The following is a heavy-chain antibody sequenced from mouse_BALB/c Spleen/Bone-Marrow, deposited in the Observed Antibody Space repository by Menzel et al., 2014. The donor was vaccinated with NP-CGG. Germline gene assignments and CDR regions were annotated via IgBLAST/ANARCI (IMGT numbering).Heavy chain of an antibody. CDR2: IYPYNGGT. J-gene: IGHJ3*01. CDR1: GYTFTDYN. CDR3: ARGRAYYVNYGYAY. D-gene: IGHD2-10*01. Sequence: VQLKQSGPELVKPGASVKISCKDSGYTFTDYNIHWVKQSHGKSLEWIGYIYPYNGGTAYNQKFKSKATLTVDNSSSTAYMELRSLTSEDSAVYYCARGRAYYVNYGYAYWGQGTLVTVSA. V-gene: IGHV1S29*02.